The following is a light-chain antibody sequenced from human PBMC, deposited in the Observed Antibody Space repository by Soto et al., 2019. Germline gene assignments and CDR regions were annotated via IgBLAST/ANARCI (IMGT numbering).Light chain of an antibody. V-gene: IGKV1-39*01. J-gene: IGKJ5*01. Sequence: DIQMTQSPASLSASVGDRVTITCGASQSISSNLNWYQQKPGKAPKLLIYAASTLQSGVPSRFSGSKSGTDFTLTISSLQPEDFATYYCQQSYSSPITFGQGTRLEIK. CDR2: AAS. CDR3: QQSYSSPIT. CDR1: QSISSN.